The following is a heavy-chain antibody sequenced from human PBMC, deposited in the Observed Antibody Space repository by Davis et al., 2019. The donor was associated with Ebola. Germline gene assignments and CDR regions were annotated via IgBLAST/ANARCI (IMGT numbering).Heavy chain of an antibody. CDR3: ARGAYGDYIVKAFDI. CDR2: ISYDGDNN. V-gene: IGHV3-30*04. D-gene: IGHD4-17*01. Sequence: GESLKISCAASGFTFSSYTLHWVRQAPGKGLEWVAVISYDGDNNYHADSVQGRFTISRDNSKNTLYLQMNSLRAEDTAIYYCARGAYGDYIVKAFDIWGQGTKVTASS. CDR1: GFTFSSYT. J-gene: IGHJ3*02.